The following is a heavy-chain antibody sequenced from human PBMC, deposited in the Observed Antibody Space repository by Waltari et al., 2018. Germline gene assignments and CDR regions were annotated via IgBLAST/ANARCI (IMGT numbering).Heavy chain of an antibody. Sequence: QVQLQESGPGLVKPSETLSLTCSVSGGSIRGHYWSWIRQPPGKGLEWVGYIYYNGNSYYNPSLTGRVTMSVETSKNQFSLKLSSVTAADTALYYCARPNYDNNGHGGWFDPWGQGTLVTVSS. CDR1: GGSIRGHY. V-gene: IGHV4-59*11. J-gene: IGHJ5*02. D-gene: IGHD3-22*01. CDR3: ARPNYDNNGHGGWFDP. CDR2: IYYNGNS.